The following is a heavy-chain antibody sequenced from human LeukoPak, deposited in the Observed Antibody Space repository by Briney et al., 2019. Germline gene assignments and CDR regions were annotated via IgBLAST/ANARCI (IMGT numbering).Heavy chain of an antibody. CDR1: GFTFSSYS. CDR2: ISSSSSYI. J-gene: IGHJ4*02. Sequence: SGGSLRLSCAASGFTFSSYSMNWVRQAPGKGLEWVSSISSSSSYIYYADSVKGRFAISRDNAKNSLYLQMNSLRAEDTAVYYCARDREDTAMFFWGQGTLVTVSS. CDR3: ARDREDTAMFF. V-gene: IGHV3-21*01. D-gene: IGHD5-18*01.